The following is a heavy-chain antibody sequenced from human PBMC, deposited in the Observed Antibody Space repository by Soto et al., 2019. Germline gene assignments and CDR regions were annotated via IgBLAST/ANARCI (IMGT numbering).Heavy chain of an antibody. J-gene: IGHJ6*02. CDR1: GYTFTSYG. CDR3: AREFVVVPAAIPGYYGMAV. Sequence: QVQLVQSGAEVKKPGASVKVSCKASGYTFTSYGINWVRQAPGQGLEWMGWISAYNGNTNYAQKLQGRVNMTTDTSTSTASMELRSMRSDDTAVYYCAREFVVVPAAIPGYYGMAVWGQGTTVTVSS. V-gene: IGHV1-18*04. D-gene: IGHD2-2*01. CDR2: ISAYNGNT.